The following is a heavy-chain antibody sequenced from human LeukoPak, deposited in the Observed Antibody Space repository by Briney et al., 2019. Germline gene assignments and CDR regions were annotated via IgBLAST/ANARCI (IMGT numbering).Heavy chain of an antibody. CDR3: ARHSYDTFDY. CDR2: IYYSGNT. J-gene: IGHJ4*02. V-gene: IGHV4-39*01. CDR1: GDSINTKNYY. Sequence: PSETLSLTCTVSGDSINTKNYYWGWIRQPPGKGLEWIGSIYYSGNTYYNPSLKSRVTLSIDTSKNQFSLRLSSVTAADTAVYHCARHSYDTFDYWGQGTLVTVSS. D-gene: IGHD3-22*01.